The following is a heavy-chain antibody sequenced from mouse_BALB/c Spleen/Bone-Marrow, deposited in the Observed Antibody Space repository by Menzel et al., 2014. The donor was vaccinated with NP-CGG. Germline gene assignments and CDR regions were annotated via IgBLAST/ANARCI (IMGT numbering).Heavy chain of an antibody. D-gene: IGHD2-4*01. J-gene: IGHJ3*01. CDR1: GYSITRDYA. CDR2: ISYSGST. V-gene: IGHV3-2*02. Sequence: VQLQQPGPGLVKPSQSLSLTCIATGYSITRDYAWNWIRQFPGNKLEWMGYISYSGSTTYNPSLESRISITRDTSKNQFFLQLNSVTTEDTATYYCARSSSYDYDVGFAYWGQGTLVTVSA. CDR3: ARSSSYDYDVGFAY.